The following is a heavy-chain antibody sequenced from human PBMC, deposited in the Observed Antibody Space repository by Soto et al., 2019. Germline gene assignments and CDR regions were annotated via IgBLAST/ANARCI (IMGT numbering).Heavy chain of an antibody. Sequence: GGSLRLSCAASGFTFSSYWMSWVRQAPGKGLEWVANIKQDGSEKYYVDSVKGRFTISRDNAKNSLYLKMNSLRAEDTVVYYCARDRPGERKWLDDAFDIWGQGTMVTVSS. CDR2: IKQDGSEK. CDR1: GFTFSSYW. D-gene: IGHD6-19*01. J-gene: IGHJ3*02. V-gene: IGHV3-7*01. CDR3: ARDRPGERKWLDDAFDI.